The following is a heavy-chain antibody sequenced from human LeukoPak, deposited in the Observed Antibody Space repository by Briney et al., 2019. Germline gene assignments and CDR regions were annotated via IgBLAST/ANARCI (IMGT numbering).Heavy chain of an antibody. CDR2: INHSGST. D-gene: IGHD3-10*01. Sequence: PSGTLSLTCAVYGGSFSGYYWSWIRQPPGKGLEWIGEINHSGSTNYNPSLKSRVTISVDTSKNQFSLKLSSVTAADTAVYYCARGSSGSGSYYRHPQTPYFDYWGQGTLVTVSS. V-gene: IGHV4-34*01. CDR3: ARGSSGSGSYYRHPQTPYFDY. CDR1: GGSFSGYY. J-gene: IGHJ4*02.